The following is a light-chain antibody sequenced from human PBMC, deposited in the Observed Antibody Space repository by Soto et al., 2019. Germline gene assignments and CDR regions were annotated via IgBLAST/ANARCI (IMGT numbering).Light chain of an antibody. Sequence: QSALTQPPSASGSPGQSVALSCTGTSSDVGGNNYVSWYQQHPGKAPKLLVYEVTKRPAGVPDRFSGSKSGNTASLTVSGLQAEDEADYYCSSYAGSNSVIFGGGTKLTVL. CDR3: SSYAGSNSVI. J-gene: IGLJ2*01. CDR2: EVT. CDR1: SSDVGGNNY. V-gene: IGLV2-8*01.